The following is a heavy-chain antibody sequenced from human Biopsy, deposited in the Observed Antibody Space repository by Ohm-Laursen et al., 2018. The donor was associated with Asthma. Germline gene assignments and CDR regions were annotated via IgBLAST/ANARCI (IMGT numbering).Heavy chain of an antibody. D-gene: IGHD3-22*01. CDR2: ISWNSATI. CDR3: AKVRSDWVITESFDY. J-gene: IGHJ4*02. CDR1: GFKFDEYT. V-gene: IGHV3-9*01. Sequence: RSLRLSCAPSGFKFDEYTMHWVRQAPGKGLEWVSGISWNSATIGYADSVEGRFTISRDNAKNSVFLHMDSLRPEDTAFYYCAKVRSDWVITESFDYWGQGVLVTVSS.